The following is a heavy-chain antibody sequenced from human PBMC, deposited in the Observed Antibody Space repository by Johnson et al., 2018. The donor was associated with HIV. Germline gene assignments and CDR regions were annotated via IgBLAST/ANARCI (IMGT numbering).Heavy chain of an antibody. CDR3: ARATYYYVSSGYYRGRAFDI. CDR1: GFTFSTYW. J-gene: IGHJ3*02. CDR2: IHRDGSDK. V-gene: IGHV3-7*05. D-gene: IGHD3-22*01. Sequence: EQLVESGGGLVQPGGSLRLSCAASGFTFSTYWMTWVRQAPGKGLEWVANIHRDGSDKYYVDSVKGRFPLSSDNAQNSLNLQMNSLRAEDTAVYYCARATYYYVSSGYYRGRAFDIWGQGTMVTVSS.